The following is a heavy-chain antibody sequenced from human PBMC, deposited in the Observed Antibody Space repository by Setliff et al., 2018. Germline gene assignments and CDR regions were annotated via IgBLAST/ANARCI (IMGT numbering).Heavy chain of an antibody. CDR1: GGSISSDY. D-gene: IGHD3-10*01. CDR3: ARSHYYASGNSHYYYMDV. CDR2: FYHSASS. J-gene: IGHJ6*03. Sequence: SETLSLTCNVSGGSISSDYWAWIRQPPGKALEWIGYFYHSASSNYNPSLKGRVTMSADTSKKQLYLSLTSVSVADTAMYYCARSHYYASGNSHYYYMDVWSKGTAVTVS. V-gene: IGHV4-59*08.